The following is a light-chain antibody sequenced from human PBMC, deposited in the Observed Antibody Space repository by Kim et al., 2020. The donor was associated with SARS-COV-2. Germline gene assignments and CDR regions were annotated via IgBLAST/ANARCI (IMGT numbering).Light chain of an antibody. CDR1: QDISSN. V-gene: IGKV1-9*01. J-gene: IGKJ2*01. CDR2: AAS. CDR3: QQVKTFPHT. Sequence: GDRVPLTCPASQDISSNLAWFQQIPGKAPKLLIHAASTLQSGAPSRFSGSGSATDFTLTIRSLPPEDFASYYCQQVKTFPHTFGQGTKLEI.